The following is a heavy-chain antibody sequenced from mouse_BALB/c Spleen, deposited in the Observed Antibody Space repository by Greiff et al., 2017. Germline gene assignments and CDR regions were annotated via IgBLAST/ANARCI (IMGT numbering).Heavy chain of an antibody. J-gene: IGHJ2*01. CDR1: GYTFTDYA. Sequence: VQLQQSGAELARPGVSVKISCKGSGYTFTDYAMHWVKQSHAKGLEWIGVISTYYGDASYNQKFKGKATLTVDKSSSTAYMELARLTSEDSAIYYCARNYRYYFDYWGQGTTLTVSS. CDR3: ARNYRYYFDY. D-gene: IGHD2-14*01. CDR2: ISTYYGDA. V-gene: IGHV1S137*01.